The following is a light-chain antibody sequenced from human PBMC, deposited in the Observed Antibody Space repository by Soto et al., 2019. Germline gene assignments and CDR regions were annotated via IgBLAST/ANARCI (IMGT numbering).Light chain of an antibody. V-gene: IGKV1-5*03. CDR2: KAS. Sequence: DIQMTQSPSTLSASVGDRVTITCRASQSISSWLAWYQQKPGKAPKLLIYKASSLESGVPSRFSGSGSGTEFTLTISSLQPDDFATYYCQQYNSYSWLTFDGGTKVEIK. J-gene: IGKJ4*01. CDR1: QSISSW. CDR3: QQYNSYSWLT.